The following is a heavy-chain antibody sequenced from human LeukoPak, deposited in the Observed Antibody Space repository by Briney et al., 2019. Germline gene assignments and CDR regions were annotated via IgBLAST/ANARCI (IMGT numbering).Heavy chain of an antibody. CDR2: LNSDGSST. J-gene: IGHJ4*02. CDR3: ARSQSLAVAGTHFDY. D-gene: IGHD6-19*01. CDR1: GFTFSSYW. Sequence: PGGSLRLSCAASGFTFSSYWMHWVRQAPGKGLVWVSRLNSDGSSTTYADSVKGRFTISRDNAKNTLYLQMNSLRAEDTAVYYCARSQSLAVAGTHFDYWGQGTLVTVSS. V-gene: IGHV3-74*01.